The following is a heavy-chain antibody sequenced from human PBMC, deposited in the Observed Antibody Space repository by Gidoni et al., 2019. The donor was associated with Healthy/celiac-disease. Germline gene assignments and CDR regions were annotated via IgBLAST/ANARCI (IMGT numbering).Heavy chain of an antibody. CDR2: ISWNSGSI. Sequence: EVLLVESGGGLVQPGRSRRLSCAASGFTFADYAMHWVLQAPGKGLELVSGISWNSGSIGYSDSVKGRFTISRDNAKNSLYLQMNSLRAEDTALYYCAKDIGPFVVVTAPSAFDIWCQGTMVTVSS. V-gene: IGHV3-9*01. D-gene: IGHD2-21*02. CDR3: AKDIGPFVVVTAPSAFDI. CDR1: GFTFADYA. J-gene: IGHJ3*02.